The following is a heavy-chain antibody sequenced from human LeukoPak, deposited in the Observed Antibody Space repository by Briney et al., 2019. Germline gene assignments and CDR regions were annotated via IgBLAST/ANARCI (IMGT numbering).Heavy chain of an antibody. CDR2: IIPIFGTA. D-gene: IGHD6-25*01. CDR3: AGGFVAASDFDY. CDR1: GGTFSSYA. V-gene: IGHV1-69*05. J-gene: IGHJ4*02. Sequence: ASVKVSCKASGGTFSSYAISWVRQAPGQGLEWMGGIIPIFGTANYAQKFQGRVTMTRDTSTSTVYMELSSLRSEDTAVYYCAGGFVAASDFDYWGQGTLVTVSS.